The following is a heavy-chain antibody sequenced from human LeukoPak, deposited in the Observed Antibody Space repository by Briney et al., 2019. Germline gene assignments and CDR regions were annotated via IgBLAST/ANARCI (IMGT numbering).Heavy chain of an antibody. CDR1: GFTFRSYG. Sequence: PGGSLRLSCAASGFTFRSYGMRWVRQAPGKGLEWVAIIWYDGSNEYYADSVKGRFTISRDNSKNTLYLQMNSLRAEDTALYYCARVYSTVTTQFDYWGQGTLVTVSS. CDR2: IWYDGSNE. D-gene: IGHD4-17*01. CDR3: ARVYSTVTTQFDY. J-gene: IGHJ4*02. V-gene: IGHV3-33*01.